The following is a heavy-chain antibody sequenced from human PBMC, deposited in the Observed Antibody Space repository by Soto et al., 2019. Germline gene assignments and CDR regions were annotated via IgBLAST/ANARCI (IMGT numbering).Heavy chain of an antibody. D-gene: IGHD2-21*02. J-gene: IGHJ4*02. V-gene: IGHV3-30-3*01. Sequence: QVQLVESGGGVVQPGRSLRLSCAASGFTFSPYTMHWVRQAPGRGLEWVAVISYDGSDKYYADSVKGRITISRDNSKNTLYLQMNSLEAEDTDDYSSARGGGCCGGDCYKGGIDFWGQGTLVTVSS. CDR2: ISYDGSDK. CDR3: ARGGGCCGGDCYKGGIDF. CDR1: GFTFSPYT.